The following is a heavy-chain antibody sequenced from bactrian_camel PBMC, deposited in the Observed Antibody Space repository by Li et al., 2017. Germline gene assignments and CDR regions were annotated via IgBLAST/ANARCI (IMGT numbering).Heavy chain of an antibody. J-gene: IGHJ7*01. CDR1: GSTRSRLC. Sequence: HVQLVESGGGSVQAGESPRLSCAASGSTRSRLCMAWFRLGPGKKREGVAAIDGIGGTSYADSVKGQFTISRDNAKNTVYLQMNSLKSEDTAHYYCARGTIWYYYGMNYWGQGTQVTVS. V-gene: IGHV3S53*01. CDR2: IDGIGGT. D-gene: IGHD6*01.